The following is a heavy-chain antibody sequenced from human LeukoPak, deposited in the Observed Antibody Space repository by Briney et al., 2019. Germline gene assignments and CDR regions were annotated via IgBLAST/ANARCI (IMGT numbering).Heavy chain of an antibody. CDR3: ARDLETGDLDY. J-gene: IGHJ4*02. CDR2: INWNGGST. CDR1: GFTFDDYA. D-gene: IGHD7-27*01. V-gene: IGHV3-20*01. Sequence: PGGSLRLSCAASGFTFDDYAMHWVRQAPGKGLEWVSGINWNGGSTGYADSVKGRFTISRDNAKNSLYLQMNSLRAEDTALYHCARDLETGDLDYWGQGTLVTVSS.